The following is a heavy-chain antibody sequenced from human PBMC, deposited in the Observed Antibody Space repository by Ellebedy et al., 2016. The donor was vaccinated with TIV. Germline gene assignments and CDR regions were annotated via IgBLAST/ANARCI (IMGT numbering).Heavy chain of an antibody. V-gene: IGHV4-39*07. D-gene: IGHD4-17*01. Sequence: SETLSLXCTVSGGSISSGGYYWSWIRQPPGKGLEWIGEINHSGSTNYNPSLKSRVTISVDTSKNQFSLKLSSVTAADTAVYYCARGRTLRWLGPIDYWGQGTLVTVSS. CDR1: GGSISSGGYY. J-gene: IGHJ4*02. CDR2: INHSGST. CDR3: ARGRTLRWLGPIDY.